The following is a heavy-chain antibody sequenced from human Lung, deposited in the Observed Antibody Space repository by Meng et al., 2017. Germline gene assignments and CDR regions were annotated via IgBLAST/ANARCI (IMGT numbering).Heavy chain of an antibody. CDR2: ISGSGGST. J-gene: IGHJ4*02. CDR3: VRRIEYSSSSGY. D-gene: IGHD6-6*01. V-gene: IGHV3-23*01. CDR1: GFTFSSYA. Sequence: EVQLLESGGGLVQPGGSPRLSCVASGFTFSSYAMTWVRQAPGKGLEWVSSISGSGGSTYYADSVRGRFTISRDNSKNTAYLQMNSLRAEDTAIYYCVRRIEYSSSSGYWGQGTLVTVSS.